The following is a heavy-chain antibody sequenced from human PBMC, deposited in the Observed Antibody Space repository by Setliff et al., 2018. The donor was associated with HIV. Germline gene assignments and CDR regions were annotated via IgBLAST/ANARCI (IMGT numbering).Heavy chain of an antibody. D-gene: IGHD3-22*01. CDR3: ARTHYYDTSEGFDP. Sequence: GESLKISCKGSGYSFTSYWIGWVRQMPGKGLEWMGIIYPGDSDTRYSPSFQGQVTISADKSINTVYLQWSSLKASDSAMYYCARTHYYDTSEGFDPWGQGTLVTVSS. J-gene: IGHJ5*02. CDR1: GYSFTSYW. CDR2: IYPGDSDT. V-gene: IGHV5-51*01.